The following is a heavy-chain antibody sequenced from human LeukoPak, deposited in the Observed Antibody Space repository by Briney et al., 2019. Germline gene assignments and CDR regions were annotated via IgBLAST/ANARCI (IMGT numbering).Heavy chain of an antibody. Sequence: PSETLSLTCTISGGSVTSGSYYWSWIRQPPEKGLEWIGYIYYTGSTDYNPSLKSRVTISVGTSKNQFSLQLSSVTAADTAIYYRATSLESYYYMDVWGKGTTVTVSS. CDR2: IYYTGST. CDR3: ATSLESYYYMDV. V-gene: IGHV4-61*01. J-gene: IGHJ6*03. CDR1: GGSVTSGSYY. D-gene: IGHD5-24*01.